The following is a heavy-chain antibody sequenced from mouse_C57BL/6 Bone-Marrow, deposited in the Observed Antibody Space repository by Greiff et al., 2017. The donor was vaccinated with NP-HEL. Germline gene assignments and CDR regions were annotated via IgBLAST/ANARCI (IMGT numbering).Heavy chain of an antibody. Sequence: QVQLQQPGAELVKPGASVRLSCKASGYTFTSYWMHWVKQRPGQGLEWIGMIHPNSGSTNYNEKFKSKATLTVDKSSSTAYMQLSSLTSEDSAVYYCARWGIFYGYDDLWYFDVWGTGTTVTVSS. D-gene: IGHD2-2*01. V-gene: IGHV1-64*01. CDR2: IHPNSGST. CDR3: ARWGIFYGYDDLWYFDV. J-gene: IGHJ1*03. CDR1: GYTFTSYW.